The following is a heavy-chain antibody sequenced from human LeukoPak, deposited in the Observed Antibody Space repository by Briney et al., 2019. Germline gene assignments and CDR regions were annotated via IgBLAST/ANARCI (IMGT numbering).Heavy chain of an antibody. CDR1: GYTFTSYG. J-gene: IGHJ4*02. V-gene: IGHV1-69*13. CDR3: ARVSDVVAQAFDY. D-gene: IGHD5-12*01. CDR2: IVPIFGTT. Sequence: ASVKVSCKSSGYTFTSYGLSWVRQAPGQGLEWMGGIVPIFGTTNYAQKFQGRVSITADESTSTAYMDLSSLRSEDTAVYYCARVSDVVAQAFDYWGQGTLVTVSS.